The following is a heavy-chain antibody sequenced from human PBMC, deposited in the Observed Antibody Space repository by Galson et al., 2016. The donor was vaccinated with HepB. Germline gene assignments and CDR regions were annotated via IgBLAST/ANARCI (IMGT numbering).Heavy chain of an antibody. J-gene: IGHJ4*02. D-gene: IGHD3-22*01. CDR3: ARDASSTGYFGGTTDDY. Sequence: SLRLSCAASGFTFSSYSMNWVRQAPGKGLEWVSSISSGSSYIFYADSVKGRFTISRDNAKNSLYLQMNSLRAEDTAGYYCARDASSTGYFGGTTDDYWGQGTLVTVSS. CDR2: ISSGSSYI. CDR1: GFTFSSYS. V-gene: IGHV3-21*01.